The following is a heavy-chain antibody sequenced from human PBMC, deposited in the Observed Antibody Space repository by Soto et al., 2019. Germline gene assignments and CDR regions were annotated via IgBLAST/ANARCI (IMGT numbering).Heavy chain of an antibody. CDR3: ARHTYGDMVFDY. V-gene: IGHV4-59*08. Sequence: SETLSLTCTVSGGSISSYYWSWIRQPPGKGLEWIGYIYYSGSTSYNPSLKSRVTISVDTSKNQFSLKLSSVTAADTAVYYCARHTYGDMVFDYWGQGTLVTVSS. CDR1: GGSISSYY. J-gene: IGHJ4*02. D-gene: IGHD4-17*01. CDR2: IYYSGST.